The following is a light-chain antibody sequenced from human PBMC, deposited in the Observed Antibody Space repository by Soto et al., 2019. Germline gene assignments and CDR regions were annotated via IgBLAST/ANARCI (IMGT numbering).Light chain of an antibody. CDR1: QTVITY. Sequence: EFVFTQSPATLSLSPGERATLSCRASQTVITYFAWYQQKPGQAPRLLIFEATKRVTGIPARFSGSGSGTDFTLTISSLEPEDFAIYYCQQRSNWITFGQGTRLEIK. CDR2: EAT. J-gene: IGKJ5*01. V-gene: IGKV3-11*01. CDR3: QQRSNWIT.